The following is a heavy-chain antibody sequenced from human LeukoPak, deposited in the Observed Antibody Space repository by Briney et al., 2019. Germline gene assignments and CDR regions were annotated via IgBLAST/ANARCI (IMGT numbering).Heavy chain of an antibody. D-gene: IGHD5-18*01. V-gene: IGHV3-30*03. J-gene: IGHJ4*02. CDR2: ISYDGSNK. Sequence: GGSLRLSCAASGFTFSSYSMNWVRQAPGKGLEWVAVISYDGSNKYYADSVKGRFTISRDNSKNTLYLQMNSLRAEDTAVYYCARELQGGDTAMVGYFDYWGQGTLVTVSS. CDR3: ARELQGGDTAMVGYFDY. CDR1: GFTFSSYS.